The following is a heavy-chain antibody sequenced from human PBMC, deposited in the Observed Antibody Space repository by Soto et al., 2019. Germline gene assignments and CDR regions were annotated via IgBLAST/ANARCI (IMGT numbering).Heavy chain of an antibody. D-gene: IGHD5-18*01. CDR3: ARGLNGYLHYFDY. CDR2: INAGNGNT. J-gene: IGHJ4*02. Sequence: ASVKVSCKPSGYTFTSYAMHWVRQAPGQRLEWMGWINAGNGNTKYSQKFQGRVTITRDTSASTAYMELSSLRSEDTAVYYCARGLNGYLHYFDYWGQGTLVPVS. V-gene: IGHV1-3*01. CDR1: GYTFTSYA.